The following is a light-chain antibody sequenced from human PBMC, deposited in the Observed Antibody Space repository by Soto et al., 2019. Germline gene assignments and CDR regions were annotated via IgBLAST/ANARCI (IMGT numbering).Light chain of an antibody. CDR1: QSVSSY. CDR2: DAS. J-gene: IGKJ2*01. Sequence: EIVLTQSPATLSLSPGDRATLSCRASQSVSSYLAWYQQKPGQAPRLLIYDASNRATGIPARFSGSGSGTDFTLTISSLEPEDFAVYYCQQRRNWPRTFGQGTKLEIK. CDR3: QQRRNWPRT. V-gene: IGKV3-11*01.